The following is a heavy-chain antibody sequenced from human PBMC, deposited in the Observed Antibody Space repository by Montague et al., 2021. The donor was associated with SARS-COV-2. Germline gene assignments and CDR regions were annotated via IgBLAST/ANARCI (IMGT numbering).Heavy chain of an antibody. Sequence: SETLSLTCTVSGGSISPYYWNWIRQPPGKGLEWIGYIYYTGGTKYNPSLKSRVSMSVDTSKNQFSLRLTSVGAADTAVYYCARIAMAATFDSWGRGTTVTVSS. D-gene: IGHD6-19*01. V-gene: IGHV4-59*13. CDR3: ARIAMAATFDS. CDR1: GGSISPYY. J-gene: IGHJ3*01. CDR2: IYYTGGT.